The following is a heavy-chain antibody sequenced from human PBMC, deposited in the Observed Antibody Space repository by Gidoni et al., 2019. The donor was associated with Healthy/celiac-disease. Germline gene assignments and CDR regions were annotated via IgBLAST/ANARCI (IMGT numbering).Heavy chain of an antibody. CDR1: GFPFRSYS. J-gene: IGHJ5*02. Sequence: EVQLVESGGGLVKPGGSLRLSCAASGFPFRSYSMNWVRQAPGKGLEWVSSISSSSSYIYYADSVKGRFTISRDNAKNSLYLQMNSLRAEDTAVYYCARSSFNDLLGWFDPWGQGTLVTVSS. CDR2: ISSSSSYI. D-gene: IGHD7-27*01. V-gene: IGHV3-21*01. CDR3: ARSSFNDLLGWFDP.